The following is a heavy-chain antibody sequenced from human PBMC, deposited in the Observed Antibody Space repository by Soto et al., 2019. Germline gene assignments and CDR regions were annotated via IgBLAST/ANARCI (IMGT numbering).Heavy chain of an antibody. D-gene: IGHD3-10*01. CDR2: ISAYNGNI. J-gene: IGHJ4*01. Sequence: ASRKVSCKASGYMFTSYGINWVRQAPGQGLEWMGWISAYNGNIKYAQNFQGRVTMTTDTSTSTAYMEMRSLRSDDTAVYYCVRDLDGSGSYYTDYWGPGTLVTVSS. CDR3: VRDLDGSGSYYTDY. V-gene: IGHV1-18*01. CDR1: GYMFTSYG.